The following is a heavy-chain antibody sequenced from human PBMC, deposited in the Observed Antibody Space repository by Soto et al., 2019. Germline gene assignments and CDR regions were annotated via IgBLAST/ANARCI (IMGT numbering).Heavy chain of an antibody. V-gene: IGHV3-23*01. D-gene: IGHD6-13*01. CDR2: ISGSGGST. CDR3: AKDRRGAAAGFLDY. CDR1: GFNFSSYA. J-gene: IGHJ4*02. Sequence: GGSLRLSCAASGFNFSSYAMSWVRQAPGKGLEWVSAISGSGGSTYYADSVKGRFTISRDNSKNTLYLQMNSLRAEDTAVYYCAKDRRGAAAGFLDYWGQGTLVTVSS.